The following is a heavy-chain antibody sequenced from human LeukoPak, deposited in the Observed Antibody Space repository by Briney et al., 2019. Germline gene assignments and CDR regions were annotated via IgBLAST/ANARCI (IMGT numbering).Heavy chain of an antibody. Sequence: ASVKVSCKASGYTFTGYYMHWVRQAPGQGLEWMGWINPNSGGTNYAQKFQGRVTMTRDTSISTAYMELSRLRSDDTAVYYCARAHCSGGSCYSLSYYYYYMDVWGKGTTVTVSS. V-gene: IGHV1-2*02. J-gene: IGHJ6*03. CDR3: ARAHCSGGSCYSLSYYYYYMDV. CDR2: INPNSGGT. CDR1: GYTFTGYY. D-gene: IGHD2-15*01.